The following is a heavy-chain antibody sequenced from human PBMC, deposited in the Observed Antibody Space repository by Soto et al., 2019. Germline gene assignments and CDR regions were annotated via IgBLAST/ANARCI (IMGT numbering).Heavy chain of an antibody. CDR3: ARERGYYCSGVSYGMDV. CDR1: GGSISSGGYY. V-gene: IGHV4-31*03. J-gene: IGHJ6*02. D-gene: IGHD3-10*01. CDR2: IYYSGST. Sequence: QVQLQESGPGLVKPSQTLSLTCTVSGGSISSGGYYWSWIRQHTGKGLEWIGYIYYSGSTYYNPSLKSRVTISVDTTKNQFSLKLSSVTAADTAVYYCARERGYYCSGVSYGMDVWGQGTTVTGSS.